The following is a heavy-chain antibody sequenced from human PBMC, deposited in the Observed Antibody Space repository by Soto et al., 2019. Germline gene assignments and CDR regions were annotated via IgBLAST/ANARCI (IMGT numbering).Heavy chain of an antibody. CDR3: ARGLGITMIVVADDAFDI. D-gene: IGHD3-22*01. J-gene: IGHJ3*02. CDR2: INHSGST. V-gene: IGHV4-34*01. Sequence: SETLSLTCAVYGGSFSGYYWSLIRQPPGKGLEWIGEINHSGSTNYNPSLKSRVTISVDTSKNQFSLKLSSVTAADTAVYYCARGLGITMIVVADDAFDIWGEGTMVTV. CDR1: GGSFSGYY.